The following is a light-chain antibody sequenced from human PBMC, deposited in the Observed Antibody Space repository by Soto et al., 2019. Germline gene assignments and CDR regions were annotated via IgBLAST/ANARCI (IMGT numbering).Light chain of an antibody. CDR2: GTS. V-gene: IGKV3-20*01. Sequence: EGVLTQSPGTLSLSPGERVTLSCRASQSVSSRYLAWYQQKPGQAPRLVIYGTSTRATGIPDRFSGSGSGKDFSLTISRLEPEDFGVYYCQQYGGSPLYTFGQGTKLESK. CDR3: QQYGGSPLYT. CDR1: QSVSSRY. J-gene: IGKJ2*01.